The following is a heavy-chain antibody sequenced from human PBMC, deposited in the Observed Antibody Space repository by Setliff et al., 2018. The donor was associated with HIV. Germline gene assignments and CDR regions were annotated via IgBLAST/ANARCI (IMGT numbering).Heavy chain of an antibody. J-gene: IGHJ4*02. D-gene: IGHD3-22*01. CDR3: ARIPNHSSGFDY. V-gene: IGHV1-18*01. CDR1: GYIFISYG. CDR2: ISAGNGNT. Sequence: ASVKVSCKASGYIFISYGISWVRQAPGQGPEWMGWISAGNGNTKYSQKFQGRVTITRDTSASTAYMELSSLRSEDTAVYYCARIPNHSSGFDYWGQGTPVTVSS.